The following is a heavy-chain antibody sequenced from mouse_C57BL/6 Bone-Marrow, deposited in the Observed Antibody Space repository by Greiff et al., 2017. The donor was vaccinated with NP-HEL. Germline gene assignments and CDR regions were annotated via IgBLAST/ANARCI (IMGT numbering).Heavy chain of an antibody. D-gene: IGHD1-1*01. V-gene: IGHV5-16*01. CDR1: GFTFSDYY. CDR2: INYDGSST. CDR3: ARDTPYYYGSSYLDY. J-gene: IGHJ2*01. Sequence: EVKLVESEGGLVQPGSSMKLSCTASGFTFSDYYMAWVRQVPEKGLEWVANINYDGSSTYYLDSLKSRFIISRDNAKNILYLQMSSLKSEDTATYYCARDTPYYYGSSYLDYWGQGTTLTVSS.